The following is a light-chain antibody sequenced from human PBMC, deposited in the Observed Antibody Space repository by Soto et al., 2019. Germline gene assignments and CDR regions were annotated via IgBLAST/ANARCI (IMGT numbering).Light chain of an antibody. J-gene: IGLJ1*01. CDR2: EVS. V-gene: IGLV2-14*01. CDR3: ASYASSVTYV. Sequence: QSALTRPASVSGSPGQSITISCTGTSSDVGGYNYVSWYQLHPGKAPKLMIHEVSERPSGVSNRFSGSKSGNTASLTISGLQAEDEADYYCASYASSVTYVFGSGTKVTVL. CDR1: SSDVGGYNY.